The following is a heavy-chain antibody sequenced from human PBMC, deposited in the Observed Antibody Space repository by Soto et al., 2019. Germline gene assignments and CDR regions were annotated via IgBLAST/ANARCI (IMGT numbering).Heavy chain of an antibody. CDR3: AREPVGATYLDY. J-gene: IGHJ4*02. CDR2: IYNIGRT. V-gene: IGHV4-59*12. Sequence: SETLSLTCTVDSISTYYWNWIRQSPGKGLEWIGYIYNIGRTNYNRSLRSRVTMSIDTSKNQFSLKLSSVTAADTAVYYCAREPVGATYLDYWGLGTLVTVSS. D-gene: IGHD1-26*01. CDR1: SISTYY.